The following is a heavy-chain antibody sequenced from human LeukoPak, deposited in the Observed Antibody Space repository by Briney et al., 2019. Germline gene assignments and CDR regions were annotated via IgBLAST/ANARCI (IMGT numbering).Heavy chain of an antibody. Sequence: GGSLRLSCAASGFTFSSYAMSWVRQAPGKGLQWVSVVSGAAGGAYYADSVKGRFTVSRDDSKNTLYLQMNSLRAEDTAVYYCAKERSGPVYGAPGYGLDVWGQGTTVTVSS. CDR3: AKERSGPVYGAPGYGLDV. V-gene: IGHV3-23*01. CDR2: VSGAAGGA. J-gene: IGHJ6*02. D-gene: IGHD3-10*01. CDR1: GFTFSSYA.